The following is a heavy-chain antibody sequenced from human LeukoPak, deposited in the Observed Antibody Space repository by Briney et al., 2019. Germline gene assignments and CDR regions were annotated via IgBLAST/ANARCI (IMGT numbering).Heavy chain of an antibody. CDR1: GFTFSSYA. CDR3: ARDGIAVAGTVFDY. J-gene: IGHJ4*02. V-gene: IGHV3-48*03. Sequence: GGSLRLSCAASGFTFSSYAMNWVRQAPGKGLEWVSYISSSGSTIYYADSVKGRFTISRDNAKNSLYLQMNSLRAEDTAVYYCARDGIAVAGTVFDYWGQGTLVTVSS. D-gene: IGHD6-19*01. CDR2: ISSSGSTI.